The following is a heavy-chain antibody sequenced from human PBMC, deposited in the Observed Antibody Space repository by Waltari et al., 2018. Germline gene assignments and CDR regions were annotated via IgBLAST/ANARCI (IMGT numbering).Heavy chain of an antibody. Sequence: VQLGQSGAEVKNPGASVKVSCKASGYTFSAYYMHWVRQAPGQGLEWVGRINPNTGGTDDAQKSQARVTMTRDTAISTAYLQLTRLRSDDTAAYYCARDTPPVYWGQGPLVTVSS. CDR3: ARDTPPVY. CDR2: INPNTGGT. V-gene: IGHV1-2*06. J-gene: IGHJ4*02. CDR1: GYTFSAYY.